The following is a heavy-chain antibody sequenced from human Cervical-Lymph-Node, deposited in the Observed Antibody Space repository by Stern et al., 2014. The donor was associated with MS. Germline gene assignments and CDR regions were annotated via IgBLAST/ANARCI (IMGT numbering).Heavy chain of an antibody. CDR3: ARVVVLAGSRWFDP. V-gene: IGHV4-59*01. J-gene: IGHJ5*02. D-gene: IGHD2-15*01. CDR2: IYYTGST. CDR1: GDSISGNY. Sequence: QVQLVQSGPGLVKPSETLSLTCSVSGDSISGNYWSWIRQHPGQGLEWIGYIYYTGSTNYNPSLKSRVTISIDTSKTQFSLRLNSVTAADTAVYYCARVVVLAGSRWFDPWGQGILVSVSS.